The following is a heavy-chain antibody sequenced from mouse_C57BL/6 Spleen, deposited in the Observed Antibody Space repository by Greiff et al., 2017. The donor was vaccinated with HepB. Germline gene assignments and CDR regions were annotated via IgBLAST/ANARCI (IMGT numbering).Heavy chain of an antibody. V-gene: IGHV1-69*01. D-gene: IGHD2-4*01. CDR1: GYTFTSYW. CDR3: ARRGLRQDY. J-gene: IGHJ2*01. Sequence: VQLQQPGAELVMPGASVKLSCKASGYTFTSYWMHWVKQRPGQGLEWIGEIDPSDSYTNYNQKFKGKSTLTVDKSSSTAYMQLSSLTSEDSAVYYCARRGLRQDYWGQGTTLTVSS. CDR2: IDPSDSYT.